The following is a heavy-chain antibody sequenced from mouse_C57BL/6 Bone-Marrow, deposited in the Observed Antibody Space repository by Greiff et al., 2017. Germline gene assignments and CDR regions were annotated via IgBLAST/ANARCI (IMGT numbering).Heavy chain of an antibody. D-gene: IGHD2-2*01. J-gene: IGHJ3*01. V-gene: IGHV1-59*01. CDR3: ARKALFYYGYDEGFAY. Sequence: QVHVKQPGAELVRPGTSVKLSCKASGYTFTSYWMHWVKQRPGQGLEWIGVIDPSDSYTNYNQKFKGKATLTGDTSSSTAYMQLSSLTSEDSAVYYCARKALFYYGYDEGFAYWGQGTLVTVSA. CDR1: GYTFTSYW. CDR2: IDPSDSYT.